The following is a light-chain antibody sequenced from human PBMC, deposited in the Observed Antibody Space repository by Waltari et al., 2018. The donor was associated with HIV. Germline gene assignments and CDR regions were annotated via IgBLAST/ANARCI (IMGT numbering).Light chain of an antibody. CDR3: GTWDNSLSAGGV. V-gene: IGLV1-51*01. CDR1: SSNIGNNY. Sequence: QSVLTQPPSVSAAPGQKVTISCSGSSSNIGNNYVSWYQQLPGTAPKLLIYDNNKRPSGIPDRFPGAKSGTSATLGITGLQTGDEADYYCGTWDNSLSAGGVFGTGTKVTVL. J-gene: IGLJ1*01. CDR2: DNN.